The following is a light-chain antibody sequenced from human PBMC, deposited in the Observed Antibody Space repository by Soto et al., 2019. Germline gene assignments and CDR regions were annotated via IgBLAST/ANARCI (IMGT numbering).Light chain of an antibody. Sequence: DIQMTQSPSTLSASVGDRVTITCRARPSIRSWLAWYQQKPGKAPKLPISDASSLESGVPSRLSGSGSWTEFTLTISSLQPDDFATYYCQQYNSYSHTFGQGTKLEIK. J-gene: IGKJ2*01. CDR2: DAS. CDR3: QQYNSYSHT. CDR1: PSIRSW. V-gene: IGKV1-5*01.